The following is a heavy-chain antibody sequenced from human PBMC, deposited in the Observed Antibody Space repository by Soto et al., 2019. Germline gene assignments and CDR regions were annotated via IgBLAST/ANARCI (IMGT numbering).Heavy chain of an antibody. V-gene: IGHV4-34*01. CDR1: GGSFSDYY. Sequence: SETLSLTCAVYGGSFSDYYWIWIRQPPGKGLEWIGEINHSGSTTYNPSLKSRVTISVDTSKNQFSLKLSSVTAADTAVYYCARGPNIRTFDYWGQGTLVTVSS. J-gene: IGHJ4*02. CDR3: ARGPNIRTFDY. CDR2: INHSGST.